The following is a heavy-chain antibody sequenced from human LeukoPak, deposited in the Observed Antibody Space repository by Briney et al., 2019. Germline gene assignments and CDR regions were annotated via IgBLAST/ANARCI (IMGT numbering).Heavy chain of an antibody. CDR3: AKLGVGSYDGSGYIDY. V-gene: IGHV1-69*13. Sequence: ASVKVSCKASGGTFSSYGISWVRQAPGQGLEWMGGIIPIFGTPDYAQKFQGRVTISADESTSTAYMELSRLRSEDTAVYYCAKLGVGSYDGSGYIDYWGQGTLVTVSS. J-gene: IGHJ4*02. CDR2: IIPIFGTP. D-gene: IGHD3-22*01. CDR1: GGTFSSYG.